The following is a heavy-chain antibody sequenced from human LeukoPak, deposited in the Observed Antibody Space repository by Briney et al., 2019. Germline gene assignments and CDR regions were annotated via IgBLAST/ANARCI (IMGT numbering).Heavy chain of an antibody. D-gene: IGHD1-14*01. Sequence: ASVKVSCKASGGTFSSYAISWVRQAPGQGLEWMGWISAYNGNTNYAQKLQGRVTMTTDTSTSTAYMELRSLRSDDTAVYYCARYWTGTTTKHNWFDPWGQGTLVTVSS. CDR1: GGTFSSYA. CDR3: ARYWTGTTTKHNWFDP. CDR2: ISAYNGNT. J-gene: IGHJ5*02. V-gene: IGHV1-18*01.